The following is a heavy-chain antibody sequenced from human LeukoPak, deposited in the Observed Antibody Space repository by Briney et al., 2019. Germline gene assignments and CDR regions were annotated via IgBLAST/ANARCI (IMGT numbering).Heavy chain of an antibody. D-gene: IGHD2-15*01. Sequence: GGSLRLCCVASEFTFSSYNMNWGRQAPGKGLEWLSSINPSSSYINYADSVKGRFTISRDNAKNSVYLQMSSLRAEDTAVYYCARDKDRASAGRCYLPADWGQGTLVTVSS. CDR2: INPSSSYI. CDR3: ARDKDRASAGRCYLPAD. J-gene: IGHJ4*02. V-gene: IGHV3-21*01. CDR1: EFTFSSYN.